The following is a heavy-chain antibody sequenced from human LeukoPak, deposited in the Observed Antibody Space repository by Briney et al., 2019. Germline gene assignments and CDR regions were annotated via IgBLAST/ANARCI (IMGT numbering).Heavy chain of an antibody. CDR2: INPNSGGT. J-gene: IGHJ4*02. D-gene: IGHD5-18*01. Sequence: ASVKVSCKASGYTFTGYYMHWVRQAPGQGLEWMGWINPNSGGTNYAQKFQGRVTMTRDTSISTAYMELSRLRSDDTAVYYCARPPFLRGYSYGFWGQGTLVTVSS. V-gene: IGHV1-2*02. CDR1: GYTFTGYY. CDR3: ARPPFLRGYSYGF.